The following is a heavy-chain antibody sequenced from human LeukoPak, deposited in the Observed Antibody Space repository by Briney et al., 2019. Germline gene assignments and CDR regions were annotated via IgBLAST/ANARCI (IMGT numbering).Heavy chain of an antibody. CDR2: INPNSGGT. J-gene: IGHJ4*02. CDR3: ARGTGDDYGDYGFDY. D-gene: IGHD4-17*01. V-gene: IGHV1-2*02. Sequence: GASVKVSCKASGYTFTGYYMHWVRQAPGQGLEWMGWINPNSGGTNYAQKFQGRVTMTRDTSISTAYMELSRLRSDDTAMYYCARGTGDDYGDYGFDYWGQGTLVTVSS. CDR1: GYTFTGYY.